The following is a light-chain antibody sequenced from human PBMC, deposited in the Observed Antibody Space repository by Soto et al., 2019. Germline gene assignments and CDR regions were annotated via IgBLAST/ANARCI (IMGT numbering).Light chain of an antibody. V-gene: IGLV1-44*01. CDR2: SNN. J-gene: IGLJ1*01. CDR1: SSHIGSNT. CDR3: AAWDDSLNRRYV. Sequence: QCVLTQPPSASGTPGQRVIISCSGSSSHIGSNTVNWYQQLPGTAPKLLIYSNNQRPSGVPDRFSGSKSGTSASLAISGLQSEDEADYYCAAWDDSLNRRYVFGTGTKVTVL.